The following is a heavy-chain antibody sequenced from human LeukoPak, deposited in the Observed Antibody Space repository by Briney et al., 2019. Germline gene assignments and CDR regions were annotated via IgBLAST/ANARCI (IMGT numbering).Heavy chain of an antibody. CDR2: FYHSGST. CDR3: ARGPSTVVNYYYYMDV. Sequence: SETLSLTCTVSGGSISSGGYYWSWIRQPPGKGLEWIGYFYHSGSTYYNPSLKSRVTISVDRSKNQFSLKLSSVTAADTAVYYCARGPSTVVNYYYYMDVWGKGTTVTVSS. D-gene: IGHD4-23*01. CDR1: GGSISSGGYY. J-gene: IGHJ6*03. V-gene: IGHV4-30-2*01.